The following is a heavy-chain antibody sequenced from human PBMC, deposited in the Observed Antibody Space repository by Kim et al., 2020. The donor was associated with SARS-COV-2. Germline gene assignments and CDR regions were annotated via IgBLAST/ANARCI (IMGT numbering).Heavy chain of an antibody. CDR2: ISYDGSNK. J-gene: IGHJ4*02. Sequence: GGSLRLSCAASGFTFSSYAMHWVRQAPGKGLEWVAVISYDGSNKYYADSVKGRFTISRDNSKNTLYLQMNSLRAEDTAVYYCARGTGMIVVVITTGFFDYWGQGTLVTVSS. V-gene: IGHV3-30-3*01. CDR1: GFTFSSYA. D-gene: IGHD3-22*01. CDR3: ARGTGMIVVVITTGFFDY.